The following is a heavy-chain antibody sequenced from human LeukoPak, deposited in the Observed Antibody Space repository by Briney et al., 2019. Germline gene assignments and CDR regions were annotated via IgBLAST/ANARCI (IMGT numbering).Heavy chain of an antibody. CDR2: ISSSSSYI. CDR1: GFTFSSYS. CDR3: ARWGIAATVYFDY. J-gene: IGHJ4*02. Sequence: GGSLRLSCAASGFTFSSYSMNWVRQAPGEGLEWVSSISSSSSYIYYADSVKGRFTISRDNAKNSLYLQMNSLRAEDTAVYYCARWGIAATVYFDYWGQGTLVTVSS. V-gene: IGHV3-21*01. D-gene: IGHD6-25*01.